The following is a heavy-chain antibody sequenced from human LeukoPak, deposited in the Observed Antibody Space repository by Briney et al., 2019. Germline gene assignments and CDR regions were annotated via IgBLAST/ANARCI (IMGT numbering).Heavy chain of an antibody. V-gene: IGHV3-48*02. Sequence: GGSLRLSCAASGFTFSSYSMSWVRQAPGKGLEWASYISASSSTIYYPDSVKGRLTISRDNAKNSLFLQMNSLKDEDTAVYYCARSYGYFDYWGQGTLVTVSS. CDR1: GFTFSSYS. CDR2: ISASSSTI. J-gene: IGHJ4*02. D-gene: IGHD3-10*01. CDR3: ARSYGYFDY.